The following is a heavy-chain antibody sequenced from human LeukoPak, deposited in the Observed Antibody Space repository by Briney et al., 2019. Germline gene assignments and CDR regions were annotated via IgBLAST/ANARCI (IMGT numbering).Heavy chain of an antibody. CDR1: GFTFSSYG. CDR2: IWYDGSNA. CDR3: ARPASTSSYHHGMDV. V-gene: IGHV3-33*01. Sequence: GGSLRLSCAASGFTFSSYGMHWVRQAPGKGLEWVAVIWYDGSNAYYEDSVKGRFTTSRDNSKNTLYLQMNSLRAEDTAVYYCARPASTSSYHHGMDVWGKGTTVTVSS. J-gene: IGHJ6*04. D-gene: IGHD2-2*01.